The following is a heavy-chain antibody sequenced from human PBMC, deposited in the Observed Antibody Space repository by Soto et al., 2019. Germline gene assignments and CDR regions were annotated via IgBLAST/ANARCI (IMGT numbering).Heavy chain of an antibody. V-gene: IGHV4-59*08. CDR3: ARKVTTGFSDYYYYYMDV. Sequence: QVQLQESGPGLVKPSETLSLTCTVSGGSISSYYWSWIRQPPGKGLEWIGYIYYSGSTKYNPSLKRRVTISVDTSKNQYSLKLSSVTAADTAVYYCARKVTTGFSDYYYYYMDVWGKGTTVTVSS. J-gene: IGHJ6*03. CDR2: IYYSGST. CDR1: GGSISSYY. D-gene: IGHD4-17*01.